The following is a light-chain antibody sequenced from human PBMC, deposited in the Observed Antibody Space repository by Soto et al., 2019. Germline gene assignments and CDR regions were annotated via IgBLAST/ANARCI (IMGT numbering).Light chain of an antibody. CDR1: ISDVGGHGY. V-gene: IGLV2-14*01. CDR3: CSYAGRYTYV. Sequence: QSALTQPASVSGSPGQSITISCTGTISDVGGHGYVSWYQQHPGKAPKLMIYEVTYRPSGVSDRFSGSKSGNTASLTISGLQAEDEADYYCCSYAGRYTYVFGTGTKVTVL. CDR2: EVT. J-gene: IGLJ1*01.